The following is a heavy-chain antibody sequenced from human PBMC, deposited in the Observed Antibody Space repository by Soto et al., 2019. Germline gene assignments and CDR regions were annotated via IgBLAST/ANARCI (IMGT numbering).Heavy chain of an antibody. CDR2: ISSSSSYI. D-gene: IGHD6-13*01. J-gene: IGHJ5*02. CDR1: GFTFSSYS. Sequence: GGSLRLSCAASGFTFSSYSMNWVRQAPGKGLEWVSSISSSSSYIYYADSVKGRFTISRDNAKNSLYLQMNSLRAEDTAVYYCARECRGIAAAENWFDPWGQGTLVTVSS. V-gene: IGHV3-21*01. CDR3: ARECRGIAAAENWFDP.